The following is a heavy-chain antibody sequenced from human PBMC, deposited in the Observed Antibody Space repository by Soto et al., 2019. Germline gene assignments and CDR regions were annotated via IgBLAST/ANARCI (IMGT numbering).Heavy chain of an antibody. D-gene: IGHD1-26*01. CDR1: GCTFTSYY. V-gene: IGHV1-46*01. CDR3: ARRSGSYGVDY. CDR2: INPSGGST. Sequence: ASVKVSCKASGCTFTSYYMHWVRQAPGQGLEWMGIINPSGGSTSYAQKFQGRVTMTRDTSTSTVYMELSSLRSEDTAVYYCARRSGSYGVDYWGQGTLLTVSS. J-gene: IGHJ4*02.